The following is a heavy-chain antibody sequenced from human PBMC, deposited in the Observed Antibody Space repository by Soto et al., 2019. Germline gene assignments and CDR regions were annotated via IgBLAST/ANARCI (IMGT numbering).Heavy chain of an antibody. D-gene: IGHD3-22*01. CDR3: AKVSSKDYYDSSGYYAPYFDY. V-gene: IGHV3-23*01. J-gene: IGHJ4*02. Sequence: PGGSLRLSCAASAFTFTSYAMSWVRPAPGNGLEWVSAISDSGSSTYYADSVKGRFTISRDNAKNTLFLQMNSLRADDTAVYYCAKVSSKDYYDSSGYYAPYFDYWGQGTLVTVSS. CDR2: ISDSGSST. CDR1: AFTFTSYA.